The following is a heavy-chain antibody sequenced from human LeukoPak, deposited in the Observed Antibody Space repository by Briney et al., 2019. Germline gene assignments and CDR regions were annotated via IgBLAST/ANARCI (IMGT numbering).Heavy chain of an antibody. V-gene: IGHV1-2*02. CDR2: INPNSGGT. CDR1: GYTFTGYY. J-gene: IGHJ4*02. D-gene: IGHD6-13*01. Sequence: ASVKVSCKASGYTFTGYYMHWVRQAPGQGLECMGWINPNSGGTNYAQKFQGRVTMTRNTSINTAYMELSRLRSDDTALYYCARGSGSSWYFYFDYWGQGTLVTVSS. CDR3: ARGSGSSWYFYFDY.